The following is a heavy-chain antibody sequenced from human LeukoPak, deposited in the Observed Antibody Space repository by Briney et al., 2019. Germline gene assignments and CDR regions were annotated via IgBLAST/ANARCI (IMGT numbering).Heavy chain of an antibody. Sequence: PGGSLRLSCAASGFTFSSYWMHWVCQAPGKGLVWVSRINSDGSSTSYADSVKGRFTISRDNAKNTLYLQMNSLRAEDTAVYYCARDWGSGDYFDYWGQGTLVTVSS. CDR2: INSDGSST. J-gene: IGHJ4*02. D-gene: IGHD3-16*01. CDR1: GFTFSSYW. V-gene: IGHV3-74*01. CDR3: ARDWGSGDYFDY.